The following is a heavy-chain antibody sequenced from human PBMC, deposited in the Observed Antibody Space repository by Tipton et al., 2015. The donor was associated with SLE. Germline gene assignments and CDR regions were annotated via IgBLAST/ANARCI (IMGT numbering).Heavy chain of an antibody. J-gene: IGHJ4*02. D-gene: IGHD3-16*02. Sequence: TLSLTCTVSGDSISSTTYHWGWIRQPPGKGLEWIGEINHSGSTNYNPSLKSRVTISVDTSKNQFSLKLSSVTAADTAVYYCARTQYTFGGVIAPFDYWGQGTLVTVSS. CDR3: ARTQYTFGGVIAPFDY. CDR1: GDSISSTTYH. CDR2: INHSGST. V-gene: IGHV4-39*07.